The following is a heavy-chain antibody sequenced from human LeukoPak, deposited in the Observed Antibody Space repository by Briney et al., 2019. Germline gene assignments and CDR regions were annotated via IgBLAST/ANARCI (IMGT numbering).Heavy chain of an antibody. CDR1: GFTFSIAW. CDR2: IKKKSDGATT. Sequence: GGSLRLSCAASGFTFSIAWMSWVRQAPGKGLEWLGQIKKKSDGATTAYAAPVKGRFTISRDDSNNTLFLQMNSLKTEDTALYYCTWSGLKIESWGQGTLVTVSS. CDR3: TWSGLKIES. J-gene: IGHJ4*02. D-gene: IGHD3-3*01. V-gene: IGHV3-15*01.